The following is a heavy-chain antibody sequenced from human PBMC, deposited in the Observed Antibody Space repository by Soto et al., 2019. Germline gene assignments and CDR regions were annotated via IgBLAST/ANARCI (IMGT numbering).Heavy chain of an antibody. CDR1: GGSFSGYY. Sequence: SETLSLTCAVYGGSFSGYYWSWIRQPPGKGLEWIGEINHSGSTNYNPSLKSRVTISVDTSKNQFSLKLSSVTAADTAVYYCARVRPIRGMDVWGQGTTVTVSS. V-gene: IGHV4-34*01. CDR3: ARVRPIRGMDV. J-gene: IGHJ6*02. CDR2: INHSGST.